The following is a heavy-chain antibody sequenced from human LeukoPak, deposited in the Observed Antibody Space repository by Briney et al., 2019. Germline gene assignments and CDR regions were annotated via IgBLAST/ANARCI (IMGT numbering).Heavy chain of an antibody. J-gene: IGHJ4*02. Sequence: GASVKVSCKASGYTFTSYGISWVRWAPGQGLEWMGWMNPNSGNTGYAQKFQGRVTMTRDTSISTAYMELSRLRSDDTAVYYCARDQSSSSWDVGYWGQGTLVTVSS. D-gene: IGHD6-13*01. CDR1: GYTFTSYG. CDR2: MNPNSGNT. V-gene: IGHV1-8*02. CDR3: ARDQSSSSWDVGY.